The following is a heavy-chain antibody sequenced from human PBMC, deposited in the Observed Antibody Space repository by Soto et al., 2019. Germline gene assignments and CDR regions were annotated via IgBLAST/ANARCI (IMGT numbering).Heavy chain of an antibody. D-gene: IGHD3-3*01. CDR2: VSPDSGST. V-gene: IGHV1-8*01. J-gene: IGHJ6*02. CDR3: ARATEFRYVEGSVYRGRNYAMDV. Sequence: QVQLVQSGAEVKKPGASVRVSCKASGYTFSGYDINWVRQATGQGLEWMGWVSPDSGSTGYAGIFQGRVTMTWDTSTTPVYMDLSSLTSEDSAVYYCARATEFRYVEGSVYRGRNYAMDVWGQGTTVTVSS. CDR1: GYTFSGYD.